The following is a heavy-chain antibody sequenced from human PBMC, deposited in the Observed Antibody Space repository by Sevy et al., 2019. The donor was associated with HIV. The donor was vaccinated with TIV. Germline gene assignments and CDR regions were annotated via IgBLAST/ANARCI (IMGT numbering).Heavy chain of an antibody. Sequence: SETLSLTCTVSGGSISNYYWSWIRQPPGKGLEWIGYIYYSGSTNYNPSLKSRVTISVDTSRNQFSLKLSSVTTADTAVYYCARERQLVLDYWGQGTLVTVSS. CDR1: GGSISNYY. J-gene: IGHJ4*02. CDR3: ARERQLVLDY. V-gene: IGHV4-59*01. CDR2: IYYSGST. D-gene: IGHD1-1*01.